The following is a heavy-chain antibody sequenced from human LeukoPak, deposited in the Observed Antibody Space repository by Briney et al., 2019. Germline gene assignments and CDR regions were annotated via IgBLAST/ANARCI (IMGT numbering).Heavy chain of an antibody. CDR1: GFTFYDYT. CDR3: AKACSGGSCPFDY. D-gene: IGHD2-15*01. Sequence: GGSLRLSCAASGFTFYDYTMHWVRQAPGKGLEWVSLISWDGGSTYYADSVKGRFTISRDNSKNSLYLQMNSLRTEDTALYYCAKACSGGSCPFDYWGQGTLVTVSS. CDR2: ISWDGGST. J-gene: IGHJ4*02. V-gene: IGHV3-43*01.